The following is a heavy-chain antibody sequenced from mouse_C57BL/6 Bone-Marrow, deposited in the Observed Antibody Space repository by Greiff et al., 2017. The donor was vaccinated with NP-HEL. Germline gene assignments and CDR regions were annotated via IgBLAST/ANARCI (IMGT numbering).Heavy chain of an antibody. CDR2: ISYDGSN. V-gene: IGHV3-6*01. CDR1: GYSITSGYY. J-gene: IGHJ2*01. Sequence: VQLQQSGPGLVKPSQSLSLTCSVTGYSITSGYYWNWIRQFPGNKLEWMGYISYDGSNNYNPSLKNRISITRDTSKNQFFLKLNSVTTEDTATYYCARRGGRYYFDYWGQGTTLTVSS. CDR3: ARRGGRYYFDY.